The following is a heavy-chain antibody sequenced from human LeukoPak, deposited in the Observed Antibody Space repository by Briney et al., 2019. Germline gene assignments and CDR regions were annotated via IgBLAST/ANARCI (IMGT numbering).Heavy chain of an antibody. V-gene: IGHV4-34*01. J-gene: IGHJ5*02. D-gene: IGHD6-13*01. CDR2: INHSGST. Sequence: SETLSLTCAVYGGSSSGYYWSWIRQPPGKGLEWIGEINHSGSTNYNPSLKSRVTISVDTSKNQFSLKLSSVTAADTAVYYCARGWAAAAGRGWFDPWGQGTLVTVSS. CDR3: ARGWAAAAGRGWFDP. CDR1: GGSSSGYY.